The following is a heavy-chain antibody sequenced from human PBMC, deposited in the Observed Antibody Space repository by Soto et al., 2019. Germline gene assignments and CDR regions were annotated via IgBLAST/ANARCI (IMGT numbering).Heavy chain of an antibody. CDR1: GGSFSGYY. Sequence: PETLCVTCAVYGGSFSGYYWSWIRQPPGKGLEWIGEINHSGSTNYNPSLKSRVTISVDTSKNQFSLKLSSVTAADTAVYYCARGRDRGYSYANRYSYYGMDVWGKVTTVP. V-gene: IGHV4-34*01. CDR2: INHSGST. D-gene: IGHD5-18*01. J-gene: IGHJ6*04. CDR3: ARGRDRGYSYANRYSYYGMDV.